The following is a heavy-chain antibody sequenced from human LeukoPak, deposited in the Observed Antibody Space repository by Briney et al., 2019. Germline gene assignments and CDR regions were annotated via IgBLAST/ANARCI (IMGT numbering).Heavy chain of an antibody. CDR1: GGTFSSYA. Sequence: SVKVSCKASGGTFSSYAISWVRQAPGQGLEWMGRIIPIFGTANYAQKFQGRVTITTDESTSTAYMELSSLRSEDTAVYYCARAFISFVVVTAFDYWGQGTLVTASS. J-gene: IGHJ4*02. D-gene: IGHD2-21*02. CDR2: IIPIFGTA. V-gene: IGHV1-69*05. CDR3: ARAFISFVVVTAFDY.